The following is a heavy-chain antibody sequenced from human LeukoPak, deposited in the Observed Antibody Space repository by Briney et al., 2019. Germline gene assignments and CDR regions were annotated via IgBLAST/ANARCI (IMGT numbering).Heavy chain of an antibody. CDR3: ARGARNGGLFDY. J-gene: IGHJ4*02. D-gene: IGHD1-14*01. V-gene: IGHV4-61*01. Sequence: SETLSLTCTVSGGSVSSGSYYWSWIRQPPGKGLEWIGYIYYSGSTNYNPSLKSRVTISVDTSKNQFSLKLSSATAADTAVYFCARGARNGGLFDYWGQGTLVTVSS. CDR1: GGSVSSGSYY. CDR2: IYYSGST.